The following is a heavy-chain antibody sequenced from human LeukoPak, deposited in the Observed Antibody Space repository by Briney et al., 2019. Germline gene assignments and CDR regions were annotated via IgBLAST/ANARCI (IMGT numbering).Heavy chain of an antibody. D-gene: IGHD5-12*01. V-gene: IGHV3-48*01. CDR1: GFTFSSYW. J-gene: IGHJ4*02. CDR2: ISSSSSTI. CDR3: ATGVSGPIDS. Sequence: PGGSLRLSCAASGFTFSSYWMNWVRQAPGKGLEWISYISSSSSTIYYADSVKGRFTISRDNANNSVNLQMNSLRAEDTAVYYCATGVSGPIDSWGQGTLVTVSS.